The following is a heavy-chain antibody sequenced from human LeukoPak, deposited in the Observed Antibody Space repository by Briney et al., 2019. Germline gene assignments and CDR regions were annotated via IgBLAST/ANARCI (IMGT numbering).Heavy chain of an antibody. CDR1: GGSISSGDYY. D-gene: IGHD2-21*01. CDR2: IYYSGST. CDR3: AREDGGRGGDCNTHFDY. Sequence: SETLSLTCTVSGGSISSGDYYWSWIRQPPGKGLEWIGYIYYSGSTYYNPSLKSRVTISVDTSKNQFSLKLSSVTAADTAVYYCAREDGGRGGDCNTHFDYWGQGTLVTVSS. V-gene: IGHV4-30-4*08. J-gene: IGHJ4*02.